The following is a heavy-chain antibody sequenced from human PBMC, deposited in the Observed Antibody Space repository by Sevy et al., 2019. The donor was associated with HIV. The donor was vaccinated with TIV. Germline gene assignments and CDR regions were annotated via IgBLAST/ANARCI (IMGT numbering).Heavy chain of an antibody. D-gene: IGHD3-10*01. CDR2: IRSKASGGTT. V-gene: IGHV3-49*03. J-gene: IGHJ5*02. CDR3: SKGGSGTGWFDP. CDR1: GFNFGDYP. Sequence: GGSLSLSCRASGFNFGDYPMGWFRQAPGKGLAWVGFIRSKASGGTTQYATYGKGRFTISRDDSESIAYLQMNSLKIEDTAVYYCSKGGSGTGWFDPWGQGTLFTVSS.